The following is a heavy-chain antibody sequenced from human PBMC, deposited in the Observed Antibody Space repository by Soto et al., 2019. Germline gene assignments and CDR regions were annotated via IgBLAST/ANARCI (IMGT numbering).Heavy chain of an antibody. CDR2: IRSKAYGGTT. J-gene: IGHJ4*02. CDR1: GFTFVDYA. CDR3: TRRGYSYVYDY. V-gene: IGHV3-49*04. Sequence: GGSLRLSCTASGFTFVDYAMSWVRQAPGKGLEWVGFIRSKAYGGTTEYAASVKGRFTISRDDSKSIAYLQMNSLKTEDTAVYYCTRRGYSYVYDYWGQGTLVTVSS. D-gene: IGHD5-18*01.